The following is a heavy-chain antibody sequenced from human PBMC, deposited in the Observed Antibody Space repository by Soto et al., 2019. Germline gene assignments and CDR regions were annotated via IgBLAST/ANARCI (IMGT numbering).Heavy chain of an antibody. V-gene: IGHV1-18*01. Sequence: ASVKVSCKASGYHFLSYGISWVRQAPGQGLEWVGWISAYSGNTDYAQRLQDRVTLTTDTSTSTAYMELRNLRSDDTVVYYCARNPSGSSFDYWGPGTLVTVSS. CDR2: ISAYSGNT. CDR1: GYHFLSYG. D-gene: IGHD1-26*01. CDR3: ARNPSGSSFDY. J-gene: IGHJ4*02.